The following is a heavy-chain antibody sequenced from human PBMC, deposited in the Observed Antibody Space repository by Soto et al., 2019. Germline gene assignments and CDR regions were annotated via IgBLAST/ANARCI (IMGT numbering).Heavy chain of an antibody. CDR2: INPNSGGT. D-gene: IGHD3-9*01. Sequence: GASVKVSCKASGYTLTNYAMHWVRQAPGQGLEWMGWINPNSGGTNYAQKFQGWVTMTRDTSISTAYMELSRLRSDDTAVYYCARALGILTGYYPPYFDYWGQGTLVTVSS. J-gene: IGHJ4*02. CDR3: ARALGILTGYYPPYFDY. CDR1: GYTLTNYA. V-gene: IGHV1-2*04.